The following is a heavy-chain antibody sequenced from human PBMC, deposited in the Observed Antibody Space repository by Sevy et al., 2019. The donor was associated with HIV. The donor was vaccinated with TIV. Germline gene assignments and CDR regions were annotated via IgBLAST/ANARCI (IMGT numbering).Heavy chain of an antibody. CDR1: GGSISSRSSY. CDR2: IYYSGST. Sequence: SETLSLTYTVSGGSISSRSSYWGWIRQPPGKGLEWIGSIYYSGSTYSNPSLKSRLTMSVDTSKNQFSLKLSSVTAADTAVYYCASTRDYYGSGSSITHWFDPRGQGILVTVSS. V-gene: IGHV4-39*01. CDR3: ASTRDYYGSGSSITHWFDP. D-gene: IGHD3-10*01. J-gene: IGHJ5*02.